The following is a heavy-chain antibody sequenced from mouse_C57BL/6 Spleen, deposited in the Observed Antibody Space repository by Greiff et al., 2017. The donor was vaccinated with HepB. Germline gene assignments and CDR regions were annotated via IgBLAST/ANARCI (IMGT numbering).Heavy chain of an antibody. CDR3: AREGHYGSSCGFAY. J-gene: IGHJ3*01. CDR1: GYTFTSYW. Sequence: QVQLQQPGAELVKPGASVKMSCKASGYTFTSYWITWVKQRPGQGLEWIGDIYPGSGSTNYNEKFKSKATLTVDTSSSTAYMQLSSLTSEDSAVYYCAREGHYGSSCGFAYWGQGTLVTVSA. V-gene: IGHV1-55*01. D-gene: IGHD1-1*01. CDR2: IYPGSGST.